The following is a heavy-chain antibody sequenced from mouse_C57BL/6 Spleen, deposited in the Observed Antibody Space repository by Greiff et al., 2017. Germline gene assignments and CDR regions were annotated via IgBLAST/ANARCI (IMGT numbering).Heavy chain of an antibody. CDR3: ARHWEGLYYFDY. D-gene: IGHD3-3*01. Sequence: QVQLQQSGAELVKPGASVKISCKASGYAFSSYWMNWVKQSPGKGLEWIGQIYPGDGDTNYNGKFKGKATLTADKSSSTAYMQLSSLTSEDSAVYVCARHWEGLYYFDYWGQGTTLTVSS. CDR2: IYPGDGDT. J-gene: IGHJ2*01. V-gene: IGHV1-80*01. CDR1: GYAFSSYW.